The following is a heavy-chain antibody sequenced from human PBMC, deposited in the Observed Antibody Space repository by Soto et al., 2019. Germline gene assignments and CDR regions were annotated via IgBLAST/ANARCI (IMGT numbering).Heavy chain of an antibody. Sequence: GGSLRLSCAASGFPFSSNAMNWVRQTPGKGLEWVSAISGSAGSTYYADPVKGRFTISRDNSKNTLYLQMNSLRAEDTAVYYCAKYLGSGSYDYFDHWGQGTLVTVSS. V-gene: IGHV3-23*01. CDR1: GFPFSSNA. CDR2: ISGSAGST. D-gene: IGHD3-10*01. CDR3: AKYLGSGSYDYFDH. J-gene: IGHJ4*02.